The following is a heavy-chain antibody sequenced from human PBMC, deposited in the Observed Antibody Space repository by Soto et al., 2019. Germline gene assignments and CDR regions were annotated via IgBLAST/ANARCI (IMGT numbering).Heavy chain of an antibody. CDR2: IIPIFGTA. CDR1: GGTFSSYA. CDR3: ARSNYGGNLGGYYYYGMDV. D-gene: IGHD4-17*01. Sequence: QVQLVQSGAEVKKPGSSVKVSCKASGGTFSSYAISWVRQAPGQGLEWMGGIIPIFGTANYAQKFQGRVTITADESTSTAYMELSSLRSEDTAVYYCARSNYGGNLGGYYYYGMDVWGQGTTVTVSS. J-gene: IGHJ6*02. V-gene: IGHV1-69*01.